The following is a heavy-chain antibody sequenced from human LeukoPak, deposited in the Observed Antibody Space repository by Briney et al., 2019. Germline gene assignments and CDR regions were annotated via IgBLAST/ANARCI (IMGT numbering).Heavy chain of an antibody. CDR1: GYTFTGYY. CDR3: ARVCGARGPGQISY. CDR2: INPNSGGT. Sequence: ASVKVSCNASGYTFTGYYMHWVRQAPGQGLEWMGRINPNSGGTNYAQKFQGRVTMTRDTAISTAYMELSRLRSDDKAVYYCARVCGARGPGQISYWAQGTLVTVSS. J-gene: IGHJ4*02. D-gene: IGHD2-21*01. V-gene: IGHV1-2*06.